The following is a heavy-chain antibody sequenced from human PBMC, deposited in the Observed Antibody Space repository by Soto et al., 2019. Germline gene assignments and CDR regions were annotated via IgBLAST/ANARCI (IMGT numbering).Heavy chain of an antibody. Sequence: SETLSLTCTVSGGSISSSSYYWGWIRQPPGKGLEWIGSIYYSGSTYYNPSLKSRVTISVDTSKNQFSLKLSSVTAADTAVYYCARHFIPHVAFDIWGQGTMVTVSS. V-gene: IGHV4-39*01. CDR2: IYYSGST. J-gene: IGHJ3*02. CDR3: ARHFIPHVAFDI. CDR1: GGSISSSSYY.